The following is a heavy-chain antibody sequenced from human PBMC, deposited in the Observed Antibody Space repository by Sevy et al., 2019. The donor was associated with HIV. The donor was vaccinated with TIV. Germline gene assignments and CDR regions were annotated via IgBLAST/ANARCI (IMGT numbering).Heavy chain of an antibody. D-gene: IGHD3-9*01. CDR3: VRTDDSTGYNNFRDGIFDL. J-gene: IGHJ3*01. CDR1: GFTFDYYW. V-gene: IGHV3-7*03. Sequence: GGSLRLSCAASGFTFDYYWMNWVRQAPGKGLEWVANIKDDGSEKHYVDSVKGRFTISRDNAKNQLYVQMSSLRVEDTAVYDCVRTDDSTGYNNFRDGIFDLWGQGTKVTVSS. CDR2: IKDDGSEK.